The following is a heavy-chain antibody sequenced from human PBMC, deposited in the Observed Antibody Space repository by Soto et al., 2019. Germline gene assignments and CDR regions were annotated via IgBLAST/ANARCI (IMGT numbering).Heavy chain of an antibody. V-gene: IGHV4-30-4*01. J-gene: IGHJ4*02. Sequence: SETLSLTCNVSGASISSDDYYWTWIRQPPGKGLEWIGYIYHTGRTSYNPALRSRLTISVDRSKNQFSLTLSSVSAADTALYYCARDQSSSPDFFDYWGQGTLVTVSS. CDR2: IYHTGRT. D-gene: IGHD6-6*01. CDR1: GASISSDDYY. CDR3: ARDQSSSPDFFDY.